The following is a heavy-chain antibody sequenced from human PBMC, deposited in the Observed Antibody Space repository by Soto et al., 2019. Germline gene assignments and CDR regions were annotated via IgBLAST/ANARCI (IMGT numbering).Heavy chain of an antibody. CDR3: ARVFLSNYYHYYMDF. CDR1: GYTFTSYY. CDR2: INPSGGST. J-gene: IGHJ6*03. V-gene: IGHV1-46*03. Sequence: ASVKVSCKASGYTFTSYYMHWVRQAPGQGLEWMGIINPSGGSTSYAQKFQGRVSMTRDTSTSTVYMQLSSLRSEDTAVYYCARVFLSNYYHYYMDFRGTGTTVTVAS. D-gene: IGHD6-6*01.